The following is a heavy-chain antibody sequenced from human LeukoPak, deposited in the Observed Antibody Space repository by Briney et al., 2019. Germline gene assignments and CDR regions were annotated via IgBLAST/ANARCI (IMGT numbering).Heavy chain of an antibody. CDR3: ASYSANSRAFEI. CDR1: GFTFSGYG. D-gene: IGHD1-26*01. V-gene: IGHV3-7*05. Sequence: GGSLRLSCAASGFTFSGYGMSWVRQAPGKGLEWLANIKQDGSEKYYVDSVKGRFTISRDNPKNSLYLQMNSLRAEDTAVYYFASYSANSRAFEICGQGTMVTVSS. CDR2: IKQDGSEK. J-gene: IGHJ3*02.